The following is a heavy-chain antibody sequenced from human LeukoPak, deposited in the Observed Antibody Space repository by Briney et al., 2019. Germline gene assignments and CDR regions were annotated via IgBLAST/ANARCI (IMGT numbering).Heavy chain of an antibody. D-gene: IGHD2-8*02. J-gene: IGHJ3*02. V-gene: IGHV3-21*01. CDR2: ISSASSYI. CDR3: AREGLVLDAFDI. Sequence: PGGSLRLSCAASGFTFNSYNMNWVRQAPGKGLEWVSYISSASSYIYYADSVKGRFTISRDNAKNSLYLQMNSLRAEDTAVYHCAREGLVLDAFDIWGHGTMVTVSS. CDR1: GFTFNSYN.